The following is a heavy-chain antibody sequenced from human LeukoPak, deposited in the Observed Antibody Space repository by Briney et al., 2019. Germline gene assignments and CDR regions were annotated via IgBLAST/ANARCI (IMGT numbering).Heavy chain of an antibody. V-gene: IGHV4-34*01. CDR1: GGSFSGYY. CDR3: ARVPFAGDYGGNFDY. CDR2: INHSGST. D-gene: IGHD4-23*01. Sequence: SETLSLTCAVHGGSFSGYYWSWIRQPPGKGLEWIGEINHSGSTNYNPSLKSRVTISVDTSKNQFSLKLSSVTAADTAVYYCARVPFAGDYGGNFDYWGQGTLVTVSS. J-gene: IGHJ4*02.